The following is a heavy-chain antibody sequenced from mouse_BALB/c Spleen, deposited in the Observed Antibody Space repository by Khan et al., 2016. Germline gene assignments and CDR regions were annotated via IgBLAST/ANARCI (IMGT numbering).Heavy chain of an antibody. V-gene: IGHV3-2*02. CDR3: ARPTVVATDFDV. Sequence: EVQLIESGPGLVKPSQSLSLTCTVTGYSITSDYAWNWIRQFPGNKLEWMGYISYSGSTSYNPSLKSRISITRDTSKNQFFLQLNSVTTEDTATXYSARPTVVATDFDVWGAGTTVTVSS. CDR2: ISYSGST. J-gene: IGHJ1*01. CDR1: GYSITSDYA. D-gene: IGHD1-1*01.